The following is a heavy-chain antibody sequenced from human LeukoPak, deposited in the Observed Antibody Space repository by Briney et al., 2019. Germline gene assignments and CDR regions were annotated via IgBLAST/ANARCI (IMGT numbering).Heavy chain of an antibody. CDR3: ARRLVDSGASQVSDD. CDR1: SGSFSGYY. V-gene: IGHV4-34*01. J-gene: IGHJ4*02. CDR2: INDSGSV. D-gene: IGHD2-15*01. Sequence: SSETLSLTCAVYSGSFSGYYWRWVRQPPGKGLEWIGEINDSGSVNCNPSLKNRVTLSVDTSKNQFSLRLSSVAAAHTAVYYCARRLVDSGASQVSDDWGQGTLVTVSS.